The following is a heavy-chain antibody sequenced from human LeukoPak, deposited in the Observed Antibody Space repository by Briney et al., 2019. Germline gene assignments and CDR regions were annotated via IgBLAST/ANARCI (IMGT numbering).Heavy chain of an antibody. J-gene: IGHJ4*02. CDR3: ARGPSTTFDY. Sequence: SETLSLTCAVYGGSFSGYYWSWIRQPPGKGLEWIGEINHSGSTNYNPSLKSRVTISVDTSRNQFSLKLSSVTAADTAVYYCARGPSTTFDYWGQGTLVTVSS. CDR2: INHSGST. CDR1: GGSFSGYY. D-gene: IGHD2/OR15-2a*01. V-gene: IGHV4-34*01.